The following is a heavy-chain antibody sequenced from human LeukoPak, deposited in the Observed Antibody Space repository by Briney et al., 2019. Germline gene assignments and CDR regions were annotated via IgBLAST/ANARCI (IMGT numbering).Heavy chain of an antibody. V-gene: IGHV3-30*03. CDR1: GFTFSNYG. D-gene: IGHD3-22*01. CDR3: AREVVTLDI. J-gene: IGHJ3*02. CDR2: ISYDGSNK. Sequence: GGSLRLSCAASGFTFSNYGMHWVRQAPGKGLEWVAVISYDGSNKYYADSVKGRFTISRDNSKNTLYLQMNSLRAEDTAVYYCAREVVTLDIWGQGTMVTVSS.